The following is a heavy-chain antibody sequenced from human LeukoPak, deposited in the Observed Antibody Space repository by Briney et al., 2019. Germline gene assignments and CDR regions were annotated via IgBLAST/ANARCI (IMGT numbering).Heavy chain of an antibody. CDR3: ARDGGYRCYNYPYNWFQP. J-gene: IGHJ5*02. CDR2: IIPSGST. Sequence: PSETLSLTCAVYGGSFSGYYCSWIRQPPGKWLEWIGEIIPSGSTNYNPSLKSRVTISVDTPKNQFSLKVSSVTAADTAVYYCARDGGYRCYNYPYNWFQPWGQGTRVTVSS. V-gene: IGHV4-34*12. D-gene: IGHD5-24*01. CDR1: GGSFSGYY.